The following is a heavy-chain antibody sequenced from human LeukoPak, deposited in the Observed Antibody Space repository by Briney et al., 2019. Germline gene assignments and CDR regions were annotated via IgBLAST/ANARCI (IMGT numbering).Heavy chain of an antibody. V-gene: IGHV3-30*01. CDR1: GFTFSNYA. J-gene: IGHJ4*02. CDR3: ARPTPGEFSFLIDY. D-gene: IGHD3-16*02. Sequence: PGGSLRLSCAASGFTFSNYAMHWDRQAPGQGLEGVAIISNDGSDERSADSVKGRFTISRDNSKNTLYLQMNSLRADDTAVYYCARPTPGEFSFLIDYWGQGTLVTVSS. CDR2: ISNDGSDE.